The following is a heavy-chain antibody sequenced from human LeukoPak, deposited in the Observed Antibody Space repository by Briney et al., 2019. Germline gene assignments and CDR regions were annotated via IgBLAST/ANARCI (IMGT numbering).Heavy chain of an antibody. CDR1: GYTFTGYY. D-gene: IGHD2-8*02. CDR3: AREGGVYGPYYFDY. J-gene: IGHJ4*02. CDR2: INPNSGGT. V-gene: IGHV1-2*04. Sequence: ASVKVSCKASGYTFTGYYMHWVRQAPGQGLEWMGWINPNSGGTKYAQKFQGWVTMTRDTSISTAYMELSRLRSDDTAVYYCAREGGVYGPYYFDYWGQGTLVTVSS.